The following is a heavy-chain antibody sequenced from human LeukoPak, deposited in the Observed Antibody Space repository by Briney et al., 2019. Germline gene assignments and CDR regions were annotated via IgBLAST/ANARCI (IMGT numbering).Heavy chain of an antibody. CDR2: INPNSGGT. V-gene: IGHV1-2*06. CDR1: GYTFTSYY. Sequence: ASVKVSCKASGYTFTSYYMHWVRQAPGQGLEWMGRINPNSGGTNYAQKFQGRVTMTRDTSISTAYMELSRLRSDDTAVYYCAKGYCSGGSCKYYFDYWGQGTLVTVSS. J-gene: IGHJ4*02. CDR3: AKGYCSGGSCKYYFDY. D-gene: IGHD2-15*01.